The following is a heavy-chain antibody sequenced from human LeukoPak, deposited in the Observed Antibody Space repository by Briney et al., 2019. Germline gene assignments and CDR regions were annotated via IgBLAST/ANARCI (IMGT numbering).Heavy chain of an antibody. Sequence: KPGGSLRLSCAASGFTFSSFSMNWVRQAPGKGLEWVSSISSRSSYIYYADSVKGRFTISRDNAKNSLSLQMNSLRAEDTAVYYCARVGERYYDTSGYFDYWGQGTLVTVSS. CDR2: ISSRSSYI. D-gene: IGHD3-22*01. J-gene: IGHJ4*02. CDR1: GFTFSSFS. V-gene: IGHV3-21*01. CDR3: ARVGERYYDTSGYFDY.